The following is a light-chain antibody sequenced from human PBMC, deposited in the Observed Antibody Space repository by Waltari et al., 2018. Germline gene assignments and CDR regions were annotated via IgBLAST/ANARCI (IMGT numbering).Light chain of an antibody. CDR1: SGHSNYA. J-gene: IGLJ2*01. CDR2: LNSDGRH. V-gene: IGLV4-69*01. CDR3: QIWAF. Sequence: QLVLTQSPSASASLGASVKLTSSLSSGHSNYAIAWHQQQPEKGTRYLMKLNSDGRHSRGDGIPDRFSGSSSGAERYLTISSLQSEDEADYYCQIWAFFGGGTKLTVL.